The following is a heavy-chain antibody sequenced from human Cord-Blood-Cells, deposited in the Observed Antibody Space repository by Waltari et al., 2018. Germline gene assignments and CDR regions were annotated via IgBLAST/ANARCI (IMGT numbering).Heavy chain of an antibody. D-gene: IGHD3-3*01. CDR2: ISYDGSNK. V-gene: IGHV3-30*18. Sequence: QVQLVESGGGVVQPGRSLRLSCAASGFTFSSYGMPWVRQAPGKGLEWVAVISYDGSNKYYADSVKGRFTISRDNSKNTLYLQMNSLRAEDTAVYYCAKPRRFLEWLLYAFDIWGQGTMVTVSS. CDR1: GFTFSSYG. J-gene: IGHJ3*02. CDR3: AKPRRFLEWLLYAFDI.